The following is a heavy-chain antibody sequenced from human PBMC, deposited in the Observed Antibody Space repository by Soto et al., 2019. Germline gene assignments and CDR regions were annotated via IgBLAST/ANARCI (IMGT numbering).Heavy chain of an antibody. CDR3: AKGSASSSPYYFDY. CDR1: GFTFSSYA. J-gene: IGHJ4*02. D-gene: IGHD6-19*01. CDR2: ITGGGSNT. Sequence: GGSLRLSCAASGFTFSSYAMSWVRQAPGKGLEWVSAITGGGSNTYQADSVQGRFTVSRDNTKNTLYLQMNSLRAEDTAVYYCAKGSASSSPYYFDYWGQGTLVTVSS. V-gene: IGHV3-23*01.